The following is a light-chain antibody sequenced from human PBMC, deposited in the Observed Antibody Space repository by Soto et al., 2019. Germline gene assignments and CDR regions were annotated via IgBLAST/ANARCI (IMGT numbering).Light chain of an antibody. V-gene: IGKV3-11*01. J-gene: IGKJ5*01. Sequence: EIVLTQSPATLSLSPGERATLSCSASQSVSSYLAWYQQKPDQAPRLLIYDASNRSTGIPSRFSGSGSGTDFTLTISSLEPEDFAVYYCQQRSNWPVFGQGTRLEIK. CDR3: QQRSNWPV. CDR1: QSVSSY. CDR2: DAS.